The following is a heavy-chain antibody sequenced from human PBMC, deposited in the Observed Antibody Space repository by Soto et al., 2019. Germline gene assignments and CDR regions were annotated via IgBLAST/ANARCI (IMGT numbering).Heavy chain of an antibody. J-gene: IGHJ5*01. CDR2: VYYSGST. Sequence: SETLSLTCTVSVDSVSSGTYFWSCIRQPPGKGLEWIGYVYYSGSTNYNPTLKSRLTMSVDTSKNQFSLKLSSVTAADTAVYYCARRSHTNWPAYWGHGTQVTVSS. CDR3: ARRSHTNWPAY. CDR1: VDSVSSGTYF. D-gene: IGHD2-15*01. V-gene: IGHV4-61*01.